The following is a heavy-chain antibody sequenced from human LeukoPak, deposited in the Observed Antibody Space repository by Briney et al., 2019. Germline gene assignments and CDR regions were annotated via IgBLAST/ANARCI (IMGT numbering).Heavy chain of an antibody. CDR1: GGSFSGYY. CDR3: ATRRSYDFWSGYYLTN. V-gene: IGHV4-34*01. CDR2: INHSGST. J-gene: IGHJ4*02. Sequence: SETLSLTCAVYGGSFSGYYWSWIRQPPGKGLEWIGEINHSGSTNYNPSLKSRVTISVDTSKNQFSLKLSSVTAADTAVYYGATRRSYDFWSGYYLTNWGQGTLVTVSS. D-gene: IGHD3-3*01.